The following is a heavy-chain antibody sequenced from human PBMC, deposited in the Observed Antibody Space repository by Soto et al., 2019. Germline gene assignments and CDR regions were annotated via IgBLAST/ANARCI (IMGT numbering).Heavy chain of an antibody. Sequence: GGSLRLSCAASGFAFSSYAMSWVRQAPGKGLEWVSSISGTGGSIYYADSVKGRFTISRDKSKNTLFLQMNSLRAEDTAIYYCAKEIYIVTSISYDSWGRGALVTVSS. J-gene: IGHJ4*02. D-gene: IGHD5-12*01. CDR2: ISGTGGSI. CDR1: GFAFSSYA. V-gene: IGHV3-23*01. CDR3: AKEIYIVTSISYDS.